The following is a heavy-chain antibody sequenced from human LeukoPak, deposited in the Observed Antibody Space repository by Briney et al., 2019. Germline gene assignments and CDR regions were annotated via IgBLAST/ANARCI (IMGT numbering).Heavy chain of an antibody. D-gene: IGHD1-26*01. Sequence: PGGSLRLSCAASGFTFSSYGMSWVRQAPGKGLEWVSAISSSSSYIYYADSVKGRFTISRDNAKNSLYLQMNSLRAEDTAVYYCARDGGSYYTPYYFDYWGQGTLVTVSS. V-gene: IGHV3-21*01. CDR1: GFTFSSYG. CDR3: ARDGGSYYTPYYFDY. J-gene: IGHJ4*02. CDR2: ISSSSSYI.